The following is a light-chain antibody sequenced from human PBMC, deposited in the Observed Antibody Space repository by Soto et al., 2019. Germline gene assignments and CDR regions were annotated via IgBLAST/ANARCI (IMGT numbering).Light chain of an antibody. CDR3: QSYDSSLSGYV. CDR2: GNS. CDR1: SSNIGAGYD. J-gene: IGLJ1*01. Sequence: QPVLTQPPSVSGAPGQRVTISCTGSSSNIGAGYDVHWYQQPPGTAPKLLIYGNSNRPSGVPDRFSGSKSGTSASLAITGLQAEDEADYYCQSYDSSLSGYVFGTGTKLTVL. V-gene: IGLV1-40*01.